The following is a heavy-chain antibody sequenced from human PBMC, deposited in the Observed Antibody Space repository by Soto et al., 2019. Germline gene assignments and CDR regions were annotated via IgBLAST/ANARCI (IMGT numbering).Heavy chain of an antibody. CDR1: GGSFSGYY. CDR2: INHSGST. J-gene: IGHJ5*02. Sequence: QVQLQQWGAGLLKPSETLSLTCAVYGGSFSGYYWSWIRQPPGKGLEWIGEINHSGSTNYNPSLKSRVTMTGDTSKNQFPLKVSPVTAAATAVYYCARNRRGGGNWFDPWGQGTLVTVSS. D-gene: IGHD2-15*01. V-gene: IGHV4-34*01. CDR3: ARNRRGGGNWFDP.